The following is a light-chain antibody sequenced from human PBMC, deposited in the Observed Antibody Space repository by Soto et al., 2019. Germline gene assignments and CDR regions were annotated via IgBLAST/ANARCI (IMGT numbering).Light chain of an antibody. CDR3: QQSYSPPYT. J-gene: IGKJ2*01. V-gene: IGKV1-39*01. CDR2: VAS. CDR1: QSIASF. Sequence: DIQMTQSPASLSTSLGDRATITCRASQSIASFLNWYQQKPGKAPTPLIYVASSLQSGVPSRFSGSGSGTDFTLTISSLQHEDFATYICQQSYSPPYTFGQGTKVEIK.